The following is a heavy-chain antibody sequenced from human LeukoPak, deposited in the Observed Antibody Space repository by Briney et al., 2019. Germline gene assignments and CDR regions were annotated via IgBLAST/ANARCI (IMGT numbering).Heavy chain of an antibody. V-gene: IGHV4-34*01. CDR3: ARGVSRRNFDWLFH. CDR2: INDSGST. D-gene: IGHD3-9*01. J-gene: IGHJ5*02. Sequence: PSETLSLTCAVYGGSFNDYYWNWIRQPPGKGLEWLGEINDSGSTNYNSSLKSRVTISVDTSKNQFSLKLSSVTAADTAVYYCARGVSRRNFDWLFHWGQGTQVTVSS. CDR1: GGSFNDYY.